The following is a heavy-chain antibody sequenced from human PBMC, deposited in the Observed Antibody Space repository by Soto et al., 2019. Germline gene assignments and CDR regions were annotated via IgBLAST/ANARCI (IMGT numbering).Heavy chain of an antibody. J-gene: IGHJ3*01. Sequence: GGSLRLSCAASGVTFISYAMSWVRQAPGKGLEWVSAISGSGGSTYYADSVKGRFTISRDNSKNTLYLQMNSLRAEDTAVYYCAKDPGRVVVAAIVDWGQGTMVTVSS. CDR1: GVTFISYA. D-gene: IGHD2-15*01. CDR3: AKDPGRVVVAAIVD. CDR2: ISGSGGST. V-gene: IGHV3-23*01.